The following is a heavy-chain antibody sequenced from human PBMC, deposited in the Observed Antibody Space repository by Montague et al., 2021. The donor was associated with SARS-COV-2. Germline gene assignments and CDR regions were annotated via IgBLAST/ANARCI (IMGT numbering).Heavy chain of an antibody. CDR2: IWYDGSNK. CDR3: AREGSGYSSGWYGYYYYGMDV. Sequence: SLRLSCAASGFTFSSYGMHWVRQAPGKGLEWVAVIWYDGSNKYYADSVKGRFTISRDNSKNTLYLQMNSLRAEDTAVYYCAREGSGYSSGWYGYYYYGMDVWGQGTAVTVSS. CDR1: GFTFSSYG. V-gene: IGHV3-33*01. D-gene: IGHD6-19*01. J-gene: IGHJ6*02.